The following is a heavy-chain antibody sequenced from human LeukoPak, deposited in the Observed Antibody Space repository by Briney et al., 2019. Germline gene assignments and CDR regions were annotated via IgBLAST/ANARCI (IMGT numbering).Heavy chain of an antibody. CDR3: QGLLPPTAAYRPDDAFDL. D-gene: IGHD2-2*01. Sequence: SETLSLTCTVSGGSISSYYWSWIRQPAGKGLEWIGRINTSGRTNYNPSLMSRVTMSVDTSKNQFSLKLSSVTAADTAVYYCQGLLPPTAAYRPDDAFDLWGQGTMVTVSS. CDR2: INTSGRT. V-gene: IGHV4-4*07. J-gene: IGHJ3*01. CDR1: GGSISSYY.